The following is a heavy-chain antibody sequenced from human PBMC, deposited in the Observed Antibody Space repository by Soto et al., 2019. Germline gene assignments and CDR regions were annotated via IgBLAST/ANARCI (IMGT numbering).Heavy chain of an antibody. J-gene: IGHJ6*02. V-gene: IGHV1-69*12. CDR3: ARDRRALAVTVHYYYGMDV. Sequence: QVQLEQSGAEVKKAGSSVRVSCKASGGTFNTYTINWVRQARGQGLEWMGGIIPIFGTANYAQKFQGRVTITADESTSTAYMDLSSLKTEDSAVYYCARDRRALAVTVHYYYGMDVWGQGTTITVSS. CDR2: IIPIFGTA. CDR1: GGTFNTYT. D-gene: IGHD6-19*01.